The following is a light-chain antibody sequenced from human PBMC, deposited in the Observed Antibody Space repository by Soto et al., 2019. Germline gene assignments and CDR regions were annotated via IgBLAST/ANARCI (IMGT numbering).Light chain of an antibody. Sequence: QSVLTQPPSASGTPGQRVTISCSGSSSNIGSNTVNWYQQLPGTASKLLIYSNNQRPSGVPDRFSGSKSGTSASLAISGLQSEDEADYYCAAWDDSLKGGVFGGGTKLTVL. V-gene: IGLV1-44*01. J-gene: IGLJ3*02. CDR1: SSNIGSNT. CDR2: SNN. CDR3: AAWDDSLKGGV.